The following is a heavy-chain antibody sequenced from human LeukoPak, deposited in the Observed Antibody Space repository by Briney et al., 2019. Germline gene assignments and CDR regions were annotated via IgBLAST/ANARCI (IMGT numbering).Heavy chain of an antibody. Sequence: ETLTLTCSVSGGSISGYYWSWIGQPPGKGLEGFGYLYNSGHSNYNPSLMSRVTKSVETSKSQFSLRLSSVTAADTAVYYCARHYYGSGSWNWFDPWGQGTLVTVSS. CDR3: ARHYYGSGSWNWFDP. J-gene: IGHJ5*02. CDR2: LYNSGHS. D-gene: IGHD3-10*01. V-gene: IGHV4-59*08. CDR1: GGSISGYY.